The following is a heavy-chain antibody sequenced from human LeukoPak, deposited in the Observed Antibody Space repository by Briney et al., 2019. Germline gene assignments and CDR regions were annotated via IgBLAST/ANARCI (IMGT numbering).Heavy chain of an antibody. Sequence: SESLSLTCTVSGGSISSSSYYWGWIRQPPGKGLEWIGSIYYSGSTYYNPSLKSRVTISVDTSKNQFSLKLSSVTAADTAVYYCARQLHSGSWYSRYYGMDVWGQGTTVTVSS. CDR2: IYYSGST. CDR3: ARQLHSGSWYSRYYGMDV. V-gene: IGHV4-39*01. D-gene: IGHD6-13*01. CDR1: GGSISSSSYY. J-gene: IGHJ6*02.